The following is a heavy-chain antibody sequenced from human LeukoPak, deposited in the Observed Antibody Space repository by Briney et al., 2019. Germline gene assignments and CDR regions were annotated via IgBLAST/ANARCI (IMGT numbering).Heavy chain of an antibody. D-gene: IGHD3-22*01. CDR2: INPNSGGT. V-gene: IGHV1-2*02. CDR3: ARAKKDYDSSGYYLYYYYYYMDV. Sequence: ASVKVSCKASGYTFTSYYMHWVRQAPGQGLEWMGWINPNSGGTNYAQKLQGRVTMTTNTSTSTAYMELRSLRSDDTAVYYCARAKKDYDSSGYYLYYYYYYMDVWGKGTTVTVSS. J-gene: IGHJ6*03. CDR1: GYTFTSYY.